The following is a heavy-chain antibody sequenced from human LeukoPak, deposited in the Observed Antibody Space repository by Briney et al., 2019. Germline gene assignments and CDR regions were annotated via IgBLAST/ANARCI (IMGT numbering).Heavy chain of an antibody. CDR3: ARVGDSGSSFDY. CDR1: GGSIKNFY. J-gene: IGHJ4*02. CDR2: IYHTGST. D-gene: IGHD3-10*01. Sequence: PLETLSLTCTVSGGSIKNFYWYWVRQPPGKGLEWIGYIYHTGSTNYNPSLKNRVTMSVDTSKNLLSLRLTYLTAADTAVYYCARVGDSGSSFDYWGQGTQVTVSS. V-gene: IGHV4-59*01.